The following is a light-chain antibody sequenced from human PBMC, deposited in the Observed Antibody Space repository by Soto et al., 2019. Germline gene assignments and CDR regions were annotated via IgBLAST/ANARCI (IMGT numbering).Light chain of an antibody. V-gene: IGKV3-20*01. Sequence: EIVLTQSPGTLSLSPGERATLSCRASQSVSGSSLAWYQQRSGQAPRLLIYGASTRATGIPDRFSGSGSGTDFTLTISRLEPEDFAVYYCQQYGNSPATFGPGTKVDIK. CDR3: QQYGNSPAT. CDR1: QSVSGSS. CDR2: GAS. J-gene: IGKJ3*01.